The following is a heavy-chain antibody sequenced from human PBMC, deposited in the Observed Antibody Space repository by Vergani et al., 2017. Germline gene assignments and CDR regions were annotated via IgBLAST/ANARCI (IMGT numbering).Heavy chain of an antibody. Sequence: EVQLLESGGGLVQPGGSLRLSCAASGFTFSSYAMSWVRQAPGKGLEWVSAISGSGVSTYYADSGKGRFTISRDNSKNTLYLQMNSLRAEDTALYYCAKDADYYDSSGYYGDWGQGTLVTVSS. D-gene: IGHD3-22*01. V-gene: IGHV3-23*01. J-gene: IGHJ4*02. CDR1: GFTFSSYA. CDR3: AKDADYYDSSGYYGD. CDR2: ISGSGVST.